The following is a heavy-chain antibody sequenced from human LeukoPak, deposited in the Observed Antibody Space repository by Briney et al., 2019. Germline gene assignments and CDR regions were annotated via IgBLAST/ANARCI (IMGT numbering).Heavy chain of an antibody. CDR2: VTISSGTI. CDR3: ARAMSTFGGVRNYFDS. J-gene: IGHJ4*02. D-gene: IGHD3-16*01. CDR1: GFTFSGHN. V-gene: IGHV3-48*04. Sequence: GGSLRLSCAASGFTFSGHNMNWVRQAPGKGLEWISFVTISSGTIYYADSVKGRFRISRDNAKSSLDLEMNSLRAEDTAVYYCARAMSTFGGVRNYFDSWGQGALVTVSS.